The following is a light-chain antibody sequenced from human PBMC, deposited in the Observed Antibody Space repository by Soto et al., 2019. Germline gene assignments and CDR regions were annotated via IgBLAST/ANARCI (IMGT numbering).Light chain of an antibody. J-gene: IGKJ1*01. CDR1: QDIINY. CDR3: QQYDNLPWT. V-gene: IGKV1-33*01. CDR2: DAS. Sequence: DIQMTQSPSSLSASVGDRVTITCQASQDIINYLNWYQQKPGTAPKLLIYDASNLETGVPSRFSGSGSGTEFTFTISSLQPEDIATYYCQQYDNLPWTFGQGTKVEIK.